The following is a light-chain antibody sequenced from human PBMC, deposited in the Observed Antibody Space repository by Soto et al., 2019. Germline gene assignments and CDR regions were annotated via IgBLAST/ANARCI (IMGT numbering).Light chain of an antibody. CDR2: ATS. V-gene: IGKV1-27*01. CDR3: QKYNSAPLT. Sequence: DVQMTQSPSSLSAFVGDRVTITCRASQGIAPYLAWFQQKPGKVPKLLIYATSTLQSGVPSRFSGSGSGTDFTLTISSLXXEXXXXYYCQKYNSAPLTFGGGTKVEIK. J-gene: IGKJ4*01. CDR1: QGIAPY.